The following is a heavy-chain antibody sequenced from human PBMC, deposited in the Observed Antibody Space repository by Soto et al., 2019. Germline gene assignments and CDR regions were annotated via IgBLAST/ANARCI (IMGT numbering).Heavy chain of an antibody. D-gene: IGHD3-16*01. J-gene: IGHJ4*02. CDR3: ASDTFGLRDS. Sequence: AESLTLSCAVSASSFTSYWMHWVRQAPGKGLEWVSRINPVGSTTSYAQSVEGRVTITRDNAASTVYLQMNSLSAEDTAIYYCASDTFGLRDSWGQGTLVTVSS. CDR1: ASSFTSYW. CDR2: INPVGSTT. V-gene: IGHV3-74*01.